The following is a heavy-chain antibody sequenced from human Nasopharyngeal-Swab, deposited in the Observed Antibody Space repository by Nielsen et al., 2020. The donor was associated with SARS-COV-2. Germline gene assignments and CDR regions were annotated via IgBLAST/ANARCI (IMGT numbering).Heavy chain of an antibody. CDR3: AREEEEVTMVRGVIHWFDP. V-gene: IGHV3-21*01. CDR2: ISSSSSYI. CDR1: GFTSSSYS. D-gene: IGHD3-10*01. J-gene: IGHJ5*02. Sequence: GGSLRLSCAASGFTSSSYSMNWVRQAPGKGLEWFSSISSSSSYIYYADSVRGRFTISRDNAKNSLYLQMNSLRAEDTAVYYCAREEEEVTMVRGVIHWFDPWGQGTLVTVSS.